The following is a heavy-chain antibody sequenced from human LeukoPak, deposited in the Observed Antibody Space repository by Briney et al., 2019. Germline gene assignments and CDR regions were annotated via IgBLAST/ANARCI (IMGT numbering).Heavy chain of an antibody. V-gene: IGHV4-61*02. J-gene: IGHJ4*02. Sequence: SDTLSLTCSVSGASISSGLYYWNWIRQPAGKGLEWIGRIFESGKTNYNPSLKSRVTISVDTSKNQFSLKLRSVTAIDTAVYYCASSSWLRDANFDNWGQGTLVTVSS. CDR3: ASSSWLRDANFDN. CDR1: GASISSGLYY. D-gene: IGHD6-13*01. CDR2: IFESGKT.